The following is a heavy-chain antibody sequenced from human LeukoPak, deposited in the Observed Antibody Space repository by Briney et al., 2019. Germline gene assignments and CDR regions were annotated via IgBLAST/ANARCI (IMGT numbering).Heavy chain of an antibody. D-gene: IGHD3-22*01. CDR1: GGSFSGYY. CDR2: INHSGST. Sequence: SETLSLTCAVYGGSFSGYYWSWIRQPPGKGLEWIGEINHSGSTNYNPSLKSRVTISVDTSKIQFSLKLSSVTAADTAVYYCARGAPYDSSGYPFDYWGQGTLVTVSS. J-gene: IGHJ4*02. V-gene: IGHV4-34*01. CDR3: ARGAPYDSSGYPFDY.